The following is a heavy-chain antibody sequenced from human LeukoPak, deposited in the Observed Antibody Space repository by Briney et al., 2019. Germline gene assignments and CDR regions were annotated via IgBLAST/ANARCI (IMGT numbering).Heavy chain of an antibody. J-gene: IGHJ4*02. CDR1: GFIVTNYW. CDR3: AGGLSDYYYTVGY. V-gene: IGHV3-74*01. Sequence: GSLRLSCTTSGFIVTNYWMHWVRQAPGKGLVWVSRINSDGSHTDYAGSVKGRFTISRDNARNTLYLQMNSLRAEDTAVYYCAGGLSDYYYTVGYWGQGTLVTVSS. CDR2: INSDGSHT. D-gene: IGHD3-22*01.